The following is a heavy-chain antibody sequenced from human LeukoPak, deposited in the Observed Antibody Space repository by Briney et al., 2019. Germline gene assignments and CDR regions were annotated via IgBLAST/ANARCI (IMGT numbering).Heavy chain of an antibody. CDR3: ARAVLLGTDFDY. D-gene: IGHD5-18*01. V-gene: IGHV1-2*02. Sequence: ASVKVSCKASGYTFTGYYMHWVRQAPGQGLEWMGWINPNSGGTNYAQEFQGRVTMTRDTSISTAYMELSRLRSDDTAVYYCARAVLLGTDFDYWGQGTLVTISS. CDR1: GYTFTGYY. CDR2: INPNSGGT. J-gene: IGHJ4*02.